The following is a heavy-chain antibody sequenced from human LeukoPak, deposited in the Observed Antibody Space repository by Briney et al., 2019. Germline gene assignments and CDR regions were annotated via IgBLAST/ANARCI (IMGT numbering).Heavy chain of an antibody. CDR1: GFTFGSHG. Sequence: GGSLRLSCVASGFTFGSHGMHWVRQAPGKGLEWVAVISYDGSNKYYADSVKGRFTISRDNSKNTLYVQMNSLRAEDTAVYYCAKDTRSGSYYAQVDYWGQGTLVTVSS. D-gene: IGHD3-10*01. CDR2: ISYDGSNK. CDR3: AKDTRSGSYYAQVDY. J-gene: IGHJ4*02. V-gene: IGHV3-30*18.